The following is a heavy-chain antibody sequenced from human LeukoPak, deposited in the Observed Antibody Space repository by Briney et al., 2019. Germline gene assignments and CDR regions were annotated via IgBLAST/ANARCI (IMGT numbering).Heavy chain of an antibody. V-gene: IGHV1-46*01. D-gene: IGHD3-22*01. CDR2: INPSGGST. J-gene: IGHJ4*02. Sequence: ASVKVSCKASGYTFTSYYMHWVRQAPGQGLEWMGIINPSGGSTSYAQKFQGRVTMTRDTSTSTVYKELSSLRSEDTAVYYCARVGVYYDSSGYYSDWGQGTLVTVSS. CDR3: ARVGVYYDSSGYYSD. CDR1: GYTFTSYY.